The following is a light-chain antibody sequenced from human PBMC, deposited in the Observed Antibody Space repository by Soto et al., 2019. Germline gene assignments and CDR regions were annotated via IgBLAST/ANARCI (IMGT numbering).Light chain of an antibody. CDR1: SSDVGSYNL. CDR3: CAYAGTVAYV. CDR2: EVS. V-gene: IGLV2-23*02. J-gene: IGLJ1*01. Sequence: QSALTQPASVSGSPGQSITISCTGTSSDVGSYNLVSWCQQHPGKAPKLMIYEVSKRPSGVANRFSGSKSGDTASLTISGLRADGEEDYFCCAYAGTVAYVFGPGNNVTVL.